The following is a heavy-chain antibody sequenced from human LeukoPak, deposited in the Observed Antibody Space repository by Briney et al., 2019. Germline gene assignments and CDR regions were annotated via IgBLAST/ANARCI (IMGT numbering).Heavy chain of an antibody. V-gene: IGHV4-61*02. CDR1: GVSIKANNYY. D-gene: IGHD2-21*01. J-gene: IGHJ4*02. CDR3: PRFAFSSLWLDY. CDR2: IYTDGIT. Sequence: SETLSLTCNVSGVSIKANNYYCTWIRQPAGKVLEWIGCIYTDGITNYSPSLKSRVTICLDKPKNQFSLKLTSNTAADSSVYYWPRFAFSSLWLDYWGQGAQVIVSS.